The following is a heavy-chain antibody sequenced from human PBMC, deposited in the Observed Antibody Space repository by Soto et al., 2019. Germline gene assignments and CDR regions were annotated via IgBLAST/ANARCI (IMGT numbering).Heavy chain of an antibody. D-gene: IGHD3-10*01. J-gene: IGHJ3*02. CDR2: ISGSGAST. Sequence: GGSLRLSCAASEFTFSYYAINWVRQAPGKGLEWVSGISGSGASTYYADSVKGRFTISRDNSKNTLYLQMNSLRAEDTAVYYCAKVSDRARVRSGAFDIWGQGTMVTVSS. CDR3: AKVSDRARVRSGAFDI. V-gene: IGHV3-23*01. CDR1: EFTFSYYA.